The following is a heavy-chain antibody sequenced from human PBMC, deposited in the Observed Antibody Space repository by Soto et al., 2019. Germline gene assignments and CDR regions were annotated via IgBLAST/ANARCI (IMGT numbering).Heavy chain of an antibody. D-gene: IGHD1-1*01. J-gene: IGHJ4*02. CDR3: ARWVEVSLDYFDS. V-gene: IGHV4-31*03. CDR2: IFHSGRT. CDR1: RGSMTNDYYY. Sequence: SETLSLTCSVCRGSMTNDYYYWGWVRQRPGKGLEWIGHIFHSGRTYYNPSLKSRLSIGVDTSINRFSLNLNSLTAADTAVYYCARWVEVSLDYFDSWGPG.